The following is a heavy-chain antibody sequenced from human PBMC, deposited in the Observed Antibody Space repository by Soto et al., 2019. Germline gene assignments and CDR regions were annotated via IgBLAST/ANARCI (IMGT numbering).Heavy chain of an antibody. CDR2: IIPILGIA. Sequence: SVKVSCKASGGTFSSYTISWVRQAPGQGLEWMGRIIPILGIANYAQKFQGRVTITADKSTSTAYMELSSLRFEDTAVYYCASRYSGYDAYWSQGTLVTVSS. V-gene: IGHV1-69*02. J-gene: IGHJ4*02. CDR3: ASRYSGYDAY. D-gene: IGHD5-12*01. CDR1: GGTFSSYT.